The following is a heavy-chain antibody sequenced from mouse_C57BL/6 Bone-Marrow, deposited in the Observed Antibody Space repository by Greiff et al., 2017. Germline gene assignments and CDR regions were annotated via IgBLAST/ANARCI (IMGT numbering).Heavy chain of an antibody. CDR3: AKYYDYDWYFDV. D-gene: IGHD2-4*01. CDR2: IYPGGGYT. CDR1: GYTFTNYW. V-gene: IGHV1-63*01. Sequence: VKLVESGAELVRPGTSVKMSCKASGYTFTNYWLGWAKQRPGHGLEWIGDIYPGGGYTNYNEKFKGKATLTADKSSSTAYMQFSSLTSEDSAIYYCAKYYDYDWYFDVWGTGTTVTVSS. J-gene: IGHJ1*03.